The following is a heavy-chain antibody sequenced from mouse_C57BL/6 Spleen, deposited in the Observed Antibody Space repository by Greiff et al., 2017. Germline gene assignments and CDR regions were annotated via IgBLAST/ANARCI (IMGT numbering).Heavy chain of an antibody. CDR3: ARFGPPGENYFDY. Sequence: QVQLQQPGAELVMPGASVKLSCKASGYTFTSYWMHWVKQRPGQGLEWMGEIDPSDSNTNYNQKFKGKSTLTVDKSSSTAYMQLSSLTSEYSAVSSCARFGPPGENYFDYWGQGTTLTVSS. CDR1: GYTFTSYW. V-gene: IGHV1-69*01. J-gene: IGHJ2*01. CDR2: IDPSDSNT.